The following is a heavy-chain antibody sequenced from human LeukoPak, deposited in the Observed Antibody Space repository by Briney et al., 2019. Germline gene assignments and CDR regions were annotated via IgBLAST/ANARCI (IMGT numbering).Heavy chain of an antibody. CDR2: ISSSGSTI. Sequence: GGSLRLSCAASGFTFSTYGMSWVRQAPGKGLEWVSYISSSGSTIYYADSVKGRFTISRDNAKNSLYLQMNSLRAEDTAVYYCARTAVARAFDIWGQGTMVTVSS. D-gene: IGHD2-15*01. J-gene: IGHJ3*02. CDR1: GFTFSTYG. CDR3: ARTAVARAFDI. V-gene: IGHV3-48*04.